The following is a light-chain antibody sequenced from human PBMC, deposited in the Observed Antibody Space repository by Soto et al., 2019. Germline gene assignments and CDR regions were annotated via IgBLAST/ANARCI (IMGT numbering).Light chain of an antibody. Sequence: DIQMTQSPPSFFASVGHRVNIYCRASQSISSYLNWYQQKPGKAPKLLIYAASRLQSGVPSRFSGSGSGTDFTLTISSLQPEAFATYYCQQANSFPLTFGGGTKVDI. CDR3: QQANSFPLT. V-gene: IGKV1-39*01. CDR1: QSISSY. CDR2: AAS. J-gene: IGKJ4*01.